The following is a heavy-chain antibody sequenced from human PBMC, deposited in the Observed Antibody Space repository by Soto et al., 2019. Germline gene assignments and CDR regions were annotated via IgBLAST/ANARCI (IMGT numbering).Heavy chain of an antibody. Sequence: SQNLSLTCAISGDSVSSNSAAWNWITQSPSRGLEWLGRTYYRSKWYNDYAVSVKSRITINPDTSKNQFSLQLNSVTPEDTAVYYCARGDCSSTSCSNYYYYYGMDV. CDR3: ARGDCSSTSCSNYYYYYGMDV. V-gene: IGHV6-1*01. CDR1: GDSVSSNSAA. J-gene: IGHJ6*01. CDR2: TYYRSKWYN. D-gene: IGHD2-2*01.